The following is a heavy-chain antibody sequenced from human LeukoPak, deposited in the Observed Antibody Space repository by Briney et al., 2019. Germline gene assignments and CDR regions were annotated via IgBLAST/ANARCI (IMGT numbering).Heavy chain of an antibody. V-gene: IGHV4-34*01. CDR1: GGSFSGYY. CDR2: INHSGST. CDR3: ARDLRADYDILGYWFDP. J-gene: IGHJ5*02. Sequence: SETLSLTCAVYGGSFSGYYWSWIRQPPGKGLEWIGEINHSGSTNYNPSLKSRVTISVDTSKNQFSLKLSSVTTADTAVYYCARDLRADYDILGYWFDPWGQGTLVTVSS. D-gene: IGHD3-9*01.